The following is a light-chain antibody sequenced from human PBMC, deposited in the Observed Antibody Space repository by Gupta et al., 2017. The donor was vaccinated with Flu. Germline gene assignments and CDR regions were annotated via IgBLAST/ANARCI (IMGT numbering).Light chain of an antibody. CDR3: QAWDGSSVV. Sequence: SSEMSQPPSVSVSPGQPARIFCSGDQLGDHFTSWYQQTAGQSPVLVIYQDTERPSACPERFSCSNSGNTATLTISAAQATDEDDFYCQAWDGSSVVFGGGTKLTVL. J-gene: IGLJ2*01. CDR2: QDT. V-gene: IGLV3-1*01. CDR1: QLGDHF.